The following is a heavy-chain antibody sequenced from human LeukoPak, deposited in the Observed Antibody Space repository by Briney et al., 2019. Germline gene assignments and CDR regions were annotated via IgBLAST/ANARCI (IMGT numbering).Heavy chain of an antibody. V-gene: IGHV3-21*01. CDR1: GFTFSSYS. CDR2: ISSSSSYI. D-gene: IGHD5-12*01. Sequence: GGSLRLSCAASGFTFSSYSMNWVRQAPGKGLEWVSSISSSSSYIYYADSVKGRFTISRDNAKNSLYLQMNSLRAEDTAVYYCARDPRGGHSGYGGWGYYYMDVWGKGTAVTVSS. J-gene: IGHJ6*03. CDR3: ARDPRGGHSGYGGWGYYYMDV.